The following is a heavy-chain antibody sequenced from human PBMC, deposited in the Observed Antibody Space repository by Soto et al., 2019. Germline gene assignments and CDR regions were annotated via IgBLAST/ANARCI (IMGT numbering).Heavy chain of an antibody. CDR2: IYHSGST. CDR3: ARGRIAAAGTSHFDY. Sequence: SETLSLTCAVSSGSISSSNWWSWVRQPPGKGLEWIGEIYHSGSTNYNPSLKSRVTISVDKSKNQFSLKLSSVTAADTAVYYCARGRIAAAGTSHFDYWGQGTLVTVSS. CDR1: SGSISSSNW. J-gene: IGHJ4*02. V-gene: IGHV4-4*02. D-gene: IGHD6-13*01.